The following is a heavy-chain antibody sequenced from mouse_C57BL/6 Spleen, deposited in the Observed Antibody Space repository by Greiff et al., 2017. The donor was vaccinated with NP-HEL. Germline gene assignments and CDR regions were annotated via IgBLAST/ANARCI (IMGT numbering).Heavy chain of an antibody. CDR3: ARKRDYYGSSYYFDY. Sequence: QVQLQQSGAELVRPGSSVKLSCKASGYTFTSYWMGWVKQRPGQGLEWIGNIYPSDSETHYNQKFKDKATLTVDKSSSTAYMQLSSLTSEDSAVYYCARKRDYYGSSYYFDYWGQGTTLTVSS. CDR2: IYPSDSET. CDR1: GYTFTSYW. V-gene: IGHV1-61*01. D-gene: IGHD1-1*01. J-gene: IGHJ2*01.